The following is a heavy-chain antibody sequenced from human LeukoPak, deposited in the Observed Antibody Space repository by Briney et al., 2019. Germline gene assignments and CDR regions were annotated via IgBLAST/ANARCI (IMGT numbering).Heavy chain of an antibody. CDR1: GYTFTGYY. CDR3: AREKTGGAAFDI. V-gene: IGHV1-2*02. Sequence: ASVKVSCKASGYTFTGYYMHWVRQTPGQGLEWMGWIKPDSGGTNYAQQLQGRVTMTRDTPINRAYMELSRLRSDDTALYYCAREKTGGAAFDIWGQGTMVTVSS. CDR2: IKPDSGGT. D-gene: IGHD7-27*01. J-gene: IGHJ3*02.